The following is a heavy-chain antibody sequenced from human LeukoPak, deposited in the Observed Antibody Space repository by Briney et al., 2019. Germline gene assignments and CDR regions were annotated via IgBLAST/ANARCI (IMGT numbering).Heavy chain of an antibody. V-gene: IGHV4-4*02. CDR1: GGSISSSNW. D-gene: IGHD1-26*01. Sequence: SETLSLTCAVSGGSISSSNWWSWVRQPPGKGLEWIGEIYHSGSTNYNPSLKSRVTVSVDKSKNQFSLKLSSVTAADTAVYYCASVVGAKNAFDIWGQGTMVTVSS. CDR3: ASVVGAKNAFDI. J-gene: IGHJ3*02. CDR2: IYHSGST.